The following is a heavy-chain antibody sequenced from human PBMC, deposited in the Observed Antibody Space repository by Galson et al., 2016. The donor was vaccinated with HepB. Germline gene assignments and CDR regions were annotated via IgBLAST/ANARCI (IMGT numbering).Heavy chain of an antibody. V-gene: IGHV5-51*01. CDR3: ARRRGNYYGSASSGVDY. D-gene: IGHD3-10*01. Sequence: QSGAEVKKPGESLKISCKGSGYSFTNYWIGWVRQMPEKGLEWMGIIYPGDSDTRYSPSFQGQVTISADKSISIAYLQWSSLKASDTAMYYCARRRGNYYGSASSGVDYWGQGTLVTVSS. CDR1: GYSFTNYW. CDR2: IYPGDSDT. J-gene: IGHJ4*02.